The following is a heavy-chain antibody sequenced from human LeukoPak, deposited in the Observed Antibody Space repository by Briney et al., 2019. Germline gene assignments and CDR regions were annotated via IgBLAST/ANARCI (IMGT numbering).Heavy chain of an antibody. CDR1: GGSITSYY. V-gene: IGHV4-59*01. D-gene: IGHD6-13*01. J-gene: IGHJ4*02. Sequence: SETLSLTCSVSGGSITSYYWSWIRQPPAKRLQWIGYIYYSGSTNYNPSLKSRVTIAVDTSKNQFSLKLSSVTAADTAVYYCARGGIAAAALVHLDYWGQGTLVAVSS. CDR2: IYYSGST. CDR3: ARGGIAAAALVHLDY.